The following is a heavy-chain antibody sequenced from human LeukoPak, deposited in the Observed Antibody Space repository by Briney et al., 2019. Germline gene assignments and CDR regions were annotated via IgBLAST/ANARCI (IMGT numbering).Heavy chain of an antibody. J-gene: IGHJ6*02. V-gene: IGHV3-48*03. D-gene: IGHD3-3*01. CDR1: GFTFSRYE. CDR3: AKAPSITNPYFGLDV. Sequence: GGSLRLSCAASGFTFSRYELNWVRQAPGKGLEWVSYISSSGSTKYYADSVKGRFTISRDNAKNSLFLQRSSLRAEDTAVYYCAKAPSITNPYFGLDVWGQGTTVTVSS. CDR2: ISSSGSTK.